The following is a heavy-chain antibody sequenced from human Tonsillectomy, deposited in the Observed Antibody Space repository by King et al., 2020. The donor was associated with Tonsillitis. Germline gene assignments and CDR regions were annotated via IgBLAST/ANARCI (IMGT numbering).Heavy chain of an antibody. Sequence: VQLVESGGGLVKPGGSLRLSCAASGFTFSNAWMSWVRQAPGKGLEWVGRIKSKTDGGTTDYAAPVKGRFTISRDDSKNTLYLQMNSLKTEDTAVYYCTTDVDIVVVPEGGDFDSWGQGTLVTVSS. V-gene: IGHV3-15*01. J-gene: IGHJ4*02. CDR2: IKSKTDGGTT. D-gene: IGHD2-2*03. CDR3: TTDVDIVVVPEGGDFDS. CDR1: GFTFSNAW.